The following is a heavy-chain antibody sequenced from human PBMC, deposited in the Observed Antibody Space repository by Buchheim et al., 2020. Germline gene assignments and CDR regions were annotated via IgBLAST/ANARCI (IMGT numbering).Heavy chain of an antibody. J-gene: IGHJ4*02. CDR3: ARAEYDYVWGSYQSPYFDY. Sequence: QVQLVQSGAEVKKPGTSVKVSCKASGYTFTSYYMHWVRQAPGQGLEWMGIINPSGGSTSYAQKFQGRVTMTRDTSTSTAYLELSSLRSEDTAVYYCARAEYDYVWGSYQSPYFDYWGQGTL. D-gene: IGHD3-16*02. V-gene: IGHV1-46*01. CDR2: INPSGGST. CDR1: GYTFTSYY.